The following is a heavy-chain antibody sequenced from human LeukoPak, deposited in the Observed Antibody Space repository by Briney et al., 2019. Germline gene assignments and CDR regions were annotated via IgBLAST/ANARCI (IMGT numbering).Heavy chain of an antibody. J-gene: IGHJ5*02. CDR2: FDPEDGET. Sequence: ASVKVSCKVSGYTLTELSMHWVRQAPGKGLEWMGGFDPEDGETIYAQKFQGRVTMTEDTSTDTAYMELSNLRSEDTAVYYCATFDCSSTSCYQTFNWFDPWGQGTLVTVSS. D-gene: IGHD2-2*01. CDR3: ATFDCSSTSCYQTFNWFDP. V-gene: IGHV1-24*01. CDR1: GYTLTELS.